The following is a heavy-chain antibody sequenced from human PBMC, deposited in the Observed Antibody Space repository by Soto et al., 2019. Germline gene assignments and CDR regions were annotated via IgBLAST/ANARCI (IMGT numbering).Heavy chain of an antibody. V-gene: IGHV3-74*01. CDR3: ARDRLVVPAAGRVPVSP. CDR2: INSDGSST. Sequence: GGSLRLSCAASGFPFSSYWMHWVRQAPGKGLVWVSRINSDGSSTSYADSVKGRFTISRDNAKNTLYLQMNSLRAEDTAVYYCARDRLVVPAAGRVPVSPWGQGTLVTVSS. D-gene: IGHD2-2*01. J-gene: IGHJ5*02. CDR1: GFPFSSYW.